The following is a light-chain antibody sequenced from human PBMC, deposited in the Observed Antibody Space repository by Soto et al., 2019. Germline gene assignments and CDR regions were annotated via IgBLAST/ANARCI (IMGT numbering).Light chain of an antibody. CDR1: SSDVGGYNY. V-gene: IGLV2-8*01. J-gene: IGLJ2*01. CDR3: ASYGGRDDMI. Sequence: QSALTQPASVSGSPGQSITISCTGTSSDVGGYNYVSWYQQHPGKAPKLMIYGVTDRISGVPDRFSGSKSGNTASLTVSGLQAEDEADYYCASYGGRDDMIFGGGTKLTVL. CDR2: GVT.